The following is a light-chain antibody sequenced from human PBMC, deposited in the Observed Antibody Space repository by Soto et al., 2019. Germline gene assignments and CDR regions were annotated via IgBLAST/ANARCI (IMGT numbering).Light chain of an antibody. CDR3: QQRSNWSWT. Sequence: ESVFLHSPGTIYLSPGERATLSCRASQSVSSYLAWYQQKPGQAPRLLIYDASNRATGIPARFSGSGSGTDFTLTISSLEPEDFAVYYCQQRSNWSWTSGQGIKVDLK. J-gene: IGKJ1*01. V-gene: IGKV3-11*01. CDR2: DAS. CDR1: QSVSSY.